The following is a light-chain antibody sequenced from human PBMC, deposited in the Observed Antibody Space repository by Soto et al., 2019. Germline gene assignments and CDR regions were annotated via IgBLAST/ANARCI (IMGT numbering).Light chain of an antibody. CDR3: QQYGSSGT. J-gene: IGKJ1*01. CDR1: QSVSNNY. CDR2: GAS. Sequence: EIGLTQSPGPLSLSPGERATLSCRASQSVSNNYLAWYQQKPGQAPRLLIYGASNRATGIPDRFSGSGSGTDFTLTISRLEPEDFAVYYCQQYGSSGTFGQGTKVDIK. V-gene: IGKV3-20*01.